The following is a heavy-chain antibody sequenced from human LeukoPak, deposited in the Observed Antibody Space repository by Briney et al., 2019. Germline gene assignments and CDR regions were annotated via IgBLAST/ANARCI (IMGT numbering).Heavy chain of an antibody. D-gene: IGHD1-26*01. CDR1: GYTFTGFY. CDR2: INPNSGGT. CDR3: ARARWDRARYFDY. J-gene: IGHJ4*02. V-gene: IGHV1-2*02. Sequence: ASVKVSCKASGYTFTGFYIHWVRQAPGQGLEWMGWINPNSGGTIYAQKFQGRVTMTRDTSISTAYMELSRLRSDDTAVYYCARARWDRARYFDYWGQGTLVTVSS.